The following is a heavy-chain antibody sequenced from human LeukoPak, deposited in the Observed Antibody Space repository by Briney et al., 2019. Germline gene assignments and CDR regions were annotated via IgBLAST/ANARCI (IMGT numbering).Heavy chain of an antibody. J-gene: IGHJ4*02. V-gene: IGHV4-61*01. D-gene: IGHD4-11*01. CDR3: APRAFWGGDYRQ. CDR1: VGSVSSCSYY. CDR2: IYYSGST. Sequence: PSETLSLTCTVSVGSVSSCSYYWIWIRQPPGKGLEWIGYIYYSGSTNYNPSLKSRVTISVDTSKNQFSLKLSSVSAADTAVYYCAPRAFWGGDYRQWGQGTLVTVSS.